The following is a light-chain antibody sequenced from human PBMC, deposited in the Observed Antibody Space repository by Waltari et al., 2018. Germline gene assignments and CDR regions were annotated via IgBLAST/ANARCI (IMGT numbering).Light chain of an antibody. V-gene: IGLV3-21*03. CDR1: TGGKR. Sequence: SYVLTQPPSVSVAPGKTATITCGGNTGGKRVHGYQRKAGQAPVLGVYDDSDRPSGIPERFSGSTSGSMATLTISGVEAGDEADYFCQVYKRGGDHDYVFGTGTKVTVL. CDR3: QVYKRGGDHDYV. J-gene: IGLJ1*01. CDR2: DDS.